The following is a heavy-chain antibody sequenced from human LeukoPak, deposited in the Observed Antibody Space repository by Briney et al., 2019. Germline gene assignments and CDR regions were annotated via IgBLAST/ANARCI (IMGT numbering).Heavy chain of an antibody. J-gene: IGHJ6*03. V-gene: IGHV3-48*03. CDR2: ISSSGSTI. Sequence: PGGSLRLSCAASGFTFSSYEMNWVRQAPGKGLEWVSYISSSGSTIYYADSVKGRFTISRDNAKNSLYLQMNSLRAEDTAAYYCARVATTSRYYYYMDVWGKGTTVTISS. CDR1: GFTFSSYE. D-gene: IGHD4-11*01. CDR3: ARVATTSRYYYYMDV.